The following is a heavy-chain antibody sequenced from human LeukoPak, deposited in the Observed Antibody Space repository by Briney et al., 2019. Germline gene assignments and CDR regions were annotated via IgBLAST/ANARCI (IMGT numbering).Heavy chain of an antibody. CDR2: ISSDGDTI. CDR1: GFNFNIFY. V-gene: IGHV3-11*01. CDR3: AKDMRDSSGWYYFDY. D-gene: IGHD6-19*01. J-gene: IGHJ4*02. Sequence: PGGSLRLSCAASGFNFNIFYMSWVRQAPGRGLEWVSYISSDGDTIYYADSVKGRFTISRDNAKNSLYLQMNSLRAEDTALYYCAKDMRDSSGWYYFDYWGQGALVTVSS.